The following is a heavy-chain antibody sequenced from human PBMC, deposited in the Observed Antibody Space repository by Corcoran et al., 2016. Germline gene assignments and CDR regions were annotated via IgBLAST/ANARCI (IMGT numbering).Heavy chain of an antibody. V-gene: IGHV4-59*01. CDR2: IYYSGST. D-gene: IGHD3-10*01. CDR1: GGSISSYY. Sequence: QVQLQESGPGLVKPSETLSLTCTVSGGSISSYYWSWIRQPPGKGLEWIGYIYYSGSTNYNPSLKSRVTISVDTSKNQFSLKLSSVTAADTAVYYGARDPYGSGTRGFDYWGQGTLVTVSS. J-gene: IGHJ4*02. CDR3: ARDPYGSGTRGFDY.